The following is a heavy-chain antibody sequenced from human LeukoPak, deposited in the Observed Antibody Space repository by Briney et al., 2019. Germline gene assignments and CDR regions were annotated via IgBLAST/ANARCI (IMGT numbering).Heavy chain of an antibody. D-gene: IGHD4-17*01. V-gene: IGHV3-9*01. CDR3: AKGGTVTTWDYYYGMDV. Sequence: GGSLRLSCAASGFTFDDYAMHWVRQAPGKGLEGVSGISWNRGRIGYADSVKGRFTISRDNAKNSLSLQMNSLTAEDTALYYCAKGGTVTTWDYYYGMDVWGQGTTVTVSS. J-gene: IGHJ6*02. CDR2: ISWNRGRI. CDR1: GFTFDDYA.